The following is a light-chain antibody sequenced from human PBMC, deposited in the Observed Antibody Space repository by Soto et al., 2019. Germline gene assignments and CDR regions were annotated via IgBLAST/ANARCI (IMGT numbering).Light chain of an antibody. CDR2: KVS. V-gene: IGKV2-30*01. CDR3: MQGTHWPPIT. J-gene: IGKJ5*01. Sequence: DFVMTQSPLSLPVTLGQPASISCSSIQSLVYSDGNTYLNWFQQRPGQSPRRLIYKVSNRDSGVPDRFSGSGSGTDFTLKISRVEAEDVGVYYCMQGTHWPPITFGQGTRLEIK. CDR1: QSLVYSDGNTY.